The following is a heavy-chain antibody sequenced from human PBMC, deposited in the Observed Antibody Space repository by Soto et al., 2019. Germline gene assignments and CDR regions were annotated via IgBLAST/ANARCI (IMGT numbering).Heavy chain of an antibody. CDR1: GFTFTNYA. J-gene: IGHJ4*02. Sequence: LRLSCAASGFTFTNYAMNWVRQAPGKGLEWVSGITGGGGRTFYADSVKGRFTISRDNSKNTVYLQMNNVRADDTAVYYCAKEYSSVSRGSFDYWGQGALVTVSS. V-gene: IGHV3-23*01. CDR2: ITGGGGRT. CDR3: AKEYSSVSRGSFDY. D-gene: IGHD5-18*01.